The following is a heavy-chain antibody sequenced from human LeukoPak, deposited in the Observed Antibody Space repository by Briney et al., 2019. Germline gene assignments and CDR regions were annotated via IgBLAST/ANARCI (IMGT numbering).Heavy chain of an antibody. CDR3: AKKTPGTYPFDY. CDR1: GFTFSSSA. Sequence: PGGSLRLSCAASGFTFSSSAMNWVRQVPGKGLEWVSASGTAGDTYYADSVKGRFTISRDDSKNTLYLQMPSLRAEDTAVYYCAKKTPGTYPFDYWGQGTLVTVSP. J-gene: IGHJ4*02. V-gene: IGHV3-23*01. D-gene: IGHD6-13*01. CDR2: SGTAGDT.